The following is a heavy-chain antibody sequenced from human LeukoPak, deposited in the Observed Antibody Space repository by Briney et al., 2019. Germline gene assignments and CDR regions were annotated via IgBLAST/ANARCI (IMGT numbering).Heavy chain of an antibody. V-gene: IGHV4-39*01. D-gene: IGHD3-3*01. Sequence: TSETLSLTCTVSGGSISSSSYYWGWIRHPPGKGLEWIGSIYYSGSTYYNPSLKSRVTISVDTSKNQFSLKLSSVTAADTAVYYCARLPVFGVTQLADYWGQGTLVTVSS. CDR2: IYYSGST. J-gene: IGHJ4*02. CDR1: GGSISSSSYY. CDR3: ARLPVFGVTQLADY.